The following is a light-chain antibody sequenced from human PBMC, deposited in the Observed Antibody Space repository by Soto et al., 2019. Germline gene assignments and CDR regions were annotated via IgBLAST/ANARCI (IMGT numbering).Light chain of an antibody. J-gene: IGLJ1*01. V-gene: IGLV2-14*03. CDR2: EVT. CDR3: SSYTSGHTRV. Sequence: QSVLTQPASVSGSPGQSVTISCTGTSSDIGGYYFVSWYQQHPGKAPKLLIYEVTYRPSGVSHRFSGAKSGNTASLTISGLQADDEADYYRSSYTSGHTRVFGTGTKVTVL. CDR1: SSDIGGYYF.